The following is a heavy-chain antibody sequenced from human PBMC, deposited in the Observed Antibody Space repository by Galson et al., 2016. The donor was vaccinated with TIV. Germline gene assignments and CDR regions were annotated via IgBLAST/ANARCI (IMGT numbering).Heavy chain of an antibody. Sequence: SLRLSCAASGFTFNDYAMSWVRQAPGKGLEWVSAMTARGDSNWRADSVRGRFTISRDNSKSTLYLTMNNLRVEDTAIYYCVKMRISTGSFLTDPWGQGTLVNVST. J-gene: IGHJ5*02. D-gene: IGHD3-10*01. V-gene: IGHV3-23*01. CDR1: GFTFNDYA. CDR3: VKMRISTGSFLTDP. CDR2: MTARGDSN.